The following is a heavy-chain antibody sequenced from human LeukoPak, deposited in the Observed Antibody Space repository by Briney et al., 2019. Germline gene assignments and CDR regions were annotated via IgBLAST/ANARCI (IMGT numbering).Heavy chain of an antibody. Sequence: ASVKVSRKASGYTFSSYGVTWVRQAPGQGLEWMGWISGDSDSTNYAQKFQDKVTMTTDTSTNTAYLELRSLTSDDTAIYYCARGRIYYDGSGHYYPDYWGQGTLLTVSS. CDR3: ARGRIYYDGSGHYYPDY. J-gene: IGHJ4*02. V-gene: IGHV1-18*01. D-gene: IGHD3-22*01. CDR1: GYTFSSYG. CDR2: ISGDSDST.